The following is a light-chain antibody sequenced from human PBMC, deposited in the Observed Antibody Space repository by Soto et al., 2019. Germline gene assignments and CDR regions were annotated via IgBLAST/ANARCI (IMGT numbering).Light chain of an antibody. CDR2: GAS. J-gene: IGKJ1*01. Sequence: EIVLTQSPGTLSLSPVERATLSCRASQSVSNNYLAWYQQKPGQAPRLLIYGASSRATGIPDRFGGSGSGTDFTLTISRLEPEDFAVYYCQQYGSSPPFTFGQGTKVDIK. V-gene: IGKV3-20*01. CDR3: QQYGSSPPFT. CDR1: QSVSNNY.